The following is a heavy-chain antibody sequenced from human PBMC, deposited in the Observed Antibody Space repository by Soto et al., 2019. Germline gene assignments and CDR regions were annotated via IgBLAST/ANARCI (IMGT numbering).Heavy chain of an antibody. CDR2: IYYNGST. CDR1: GGSISNYY. CDR3: ARFGSGNLPSFDY. V-gene: IGHV4-59*01. J-gene: IGHJ4*02. Sequence: QVQLQESGPGLVKPSETLSLTCTVSGGSISNYYWSWIRQPPGKGLEWIGYIYYNGSTNYNPSLKSRVTISVDTSKNQFSLRLSSVTAADTAVYSCARFGSGNLPSFDYWGQGILVTVSS. D-gene: IGHD3-10*01.